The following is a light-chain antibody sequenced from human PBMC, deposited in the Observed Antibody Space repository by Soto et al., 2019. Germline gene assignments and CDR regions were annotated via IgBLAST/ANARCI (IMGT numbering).Light chain of an antibody. J-gene: IGKJ4*01. V-gene: IGKV3-11*01. CDR2: DAS. CDR1: QSVSNY. CDR3: QQRSSWPLLT. Sequence: VLTQSPATLSFSPGERATLSCRASQSVSNYLAWFQQKPGQAPRLLIYDASNRATGIPARLSGSGSGTDCPITISSLEPEDVAVYYCQQRSSWPLLTFGGGTKVEI.